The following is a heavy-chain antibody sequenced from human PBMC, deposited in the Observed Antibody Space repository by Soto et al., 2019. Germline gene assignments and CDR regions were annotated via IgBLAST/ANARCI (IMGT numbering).Heavy chain of an antibody. CDR2: IYWDNDK. J-gene: IGHJ6*02. CDR3: VHSRCGGDCLQSYASHYYYGMDV. V-gene: IGHV2-5*02. Sequence: VSGPTLVNPTQTLTLTCTFSGFSLSTSGVGVGWIRQPPGKALEWLALIYWDNDKRYSPSLQSRLTITKDTSKNQVVLTMSNMDPVDTATYYCVHSRCGGDCLQSYASHYYYGMDVWGQGTTVT. CDR1: GFSLSTSGVG. D-gene: IGHD2-21*02.